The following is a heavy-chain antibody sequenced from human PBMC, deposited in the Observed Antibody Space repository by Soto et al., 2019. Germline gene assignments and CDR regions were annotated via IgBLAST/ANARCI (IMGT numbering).Heavy chain of an antibody. CDR2: MYYSRAT. V-gene: IGHV4-39*01. J-gene: IGHJ4*02. D-gene: IGHD3-16*01. CDR1: GGSISSNSYY. CDR3: ARHAAYDSVWGKSDGSDY. Sequence: QLQLQESGPGLVKPSETLSLACTVSGGSISSNSYYWDWIRQPPGKGLEWIGSMYYSRATYHNPSLQSRVTISVDTSKNQFSLHLSSVTAADTAVYYCARHAAYDSVWGKSDGSDYWGQGTLVTVSS.